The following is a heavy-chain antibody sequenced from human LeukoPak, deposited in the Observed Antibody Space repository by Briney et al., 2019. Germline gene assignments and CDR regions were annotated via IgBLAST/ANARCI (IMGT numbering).Heavy chain of an antibody. J-gene: IGHJ6*02. Sequence: GGSLRLSCAASGFPFSSYAMHWVRQAPGKGLEYVSAISDSGGSTYYADSVKGRFTISRDNSKNTLYLQMSSLRAEDTAVYFCVRGYSFGPYGMDVWGQGTPVTVSS. CDR2: ISDSGGST. CDR1: GFPFSSYA. D-gene: IGHD2-15*01. CDR3: VRGYSFGPYGMDV. V-gene: IGHV3-64D*09.